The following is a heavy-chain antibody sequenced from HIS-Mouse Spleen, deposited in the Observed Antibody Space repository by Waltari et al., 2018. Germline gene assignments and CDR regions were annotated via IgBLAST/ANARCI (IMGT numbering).Heavy chain of an antibody. CDR3: ARDFHDFWSGYYGGDKKHDAFDI. Sequence: QVQLQESGPGLVKPSETLSLTCTVPGGSISSYYWSWIRQPAGKGLEWIGRLYTSGSTTYNPSLNSRVTMSVDTSKNQFSLKLSSVTAADTAVYYCARDFHDFWSGYYGGDKKHDAFDIWGQGTMVTVSS. V-gene: IGHV4-4*07. CDR2: LYTSGST. J-gene: IGHJ3*02. CDR1: GGSISSYY. D-gene: IGHD3-3*01.